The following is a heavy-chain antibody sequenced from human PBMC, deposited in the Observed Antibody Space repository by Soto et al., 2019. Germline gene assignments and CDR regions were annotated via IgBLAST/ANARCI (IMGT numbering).Heavy chain of an antibody. V-gene: IGHV1-69*13. CDR2: IVPIFETG. Sequence: SVKVSCKASGGSFSTYTINWVRQAPGHGLEWMGGIVPIFETGNYAQKFQGRVKITANASTSTAYMELSSLTSEDTAVYYCARGGVATFYFDYWGQGTLVTVSS. J-gene: IGHJ4*02. D-gene: IGHD2-21*02. CDR1: GGSFSTYT. CDR3: ARGGVATFYFDY.